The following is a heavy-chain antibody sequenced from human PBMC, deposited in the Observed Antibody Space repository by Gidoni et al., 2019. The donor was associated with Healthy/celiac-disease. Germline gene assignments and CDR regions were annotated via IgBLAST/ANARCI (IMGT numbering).Heavy chain of an antibody. CDR2: ISGSGGST. V-gene: IGHV3-23*01. Sequence: EVQLLESGGGLVQPGGSLRLSCAASGFTFSSYAMSWVRQAPGKGLEWVSAISGSGGSTYYADSVKGRFTISRDNSKNTRYLQMNSLRAEDTAVYYCAKNSDYDFWSGYYYFDYWGQGTLVTVSS. CDR1: GFTFSSYA. CDR3: AKNSDYDFWSGYYYFDY. J-gene: IGHJ4*02. D-gene: IGHD3-3*01.